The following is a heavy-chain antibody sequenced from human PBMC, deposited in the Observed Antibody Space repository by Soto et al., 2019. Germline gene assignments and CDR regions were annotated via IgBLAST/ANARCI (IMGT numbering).Heavy chain of an antibody. Sequence: SETLSLACIVSGGPISTYSWSWIRQPPGKGLEWIGYIFYNGTATYNPSLKSRVTMSVDMSKNHLSLTLRSATAADTAVYYCARSFSPWGRRTPVTGSS. J-gene: IGHJ5*02. CDR2: IFYNGTA. CDR1: GGPISTYS. CDR3: ARSFSP. V-gene: IGHV4-59*01.